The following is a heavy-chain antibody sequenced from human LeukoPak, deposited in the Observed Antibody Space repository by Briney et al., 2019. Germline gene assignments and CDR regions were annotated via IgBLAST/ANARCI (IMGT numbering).Heavy chain of an antibody. D-gene: IGHD6-19*01. V-gene: IGHV3-23*01. CDR3: AKPISGGLAVTADWFHP. CDR2: INANSGTT. J-gene: IGHJ5*01. CDR1: GFAFSFYA. Sequence: GGSLRLSCAASGFAFSFYAVSWLRQPPGKGLEWVSTINANSGTTSYAASVRGRFTISRDNSKNTLYLQVNTLRAVDTATYYCAKPISGGLAVTADWFHPWGQGTLVVVSS.